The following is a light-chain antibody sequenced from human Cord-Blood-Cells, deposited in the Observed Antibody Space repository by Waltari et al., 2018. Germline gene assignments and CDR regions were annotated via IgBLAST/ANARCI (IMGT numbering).Light chain of an antibody. CDR1: SSNIGSNY. J-gene: IGLJ3*02. V-gene: IGLV1-47*01. Sequence: QSVLTQPPSASGTPGQRVTISCSGSSSNIGSNYVYWYQQLPGTAPKLLIYRNNQRPSGVPCRVSGSKSGTSASLASSGLRSEDEADYYCAAWDDSLSGPVFGGGTKLTVL. CDR2: RNN. CDR3: AAWDDSLSGPV.